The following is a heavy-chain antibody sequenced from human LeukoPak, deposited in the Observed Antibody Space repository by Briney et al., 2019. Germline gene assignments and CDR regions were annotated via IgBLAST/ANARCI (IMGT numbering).Heavy chain of an antibody. V-gene: IGHV1-69*05. Sequence: GASVKVSCKXSGGTFSSYAISWVRQAPGQGLEWMGRIIPIFGTANYSQKFQGRVTITTDGSTSTAYMELSSLRPEDTAVYYCARSLYDILTGYKKYYFDYWGQGTLVTVSS. J-gene: IGHJ4*02. CDR3: ARSLYDILTGYKKYYFDY. CDR1: GGTFSSYA. CDR2: IIPIFGTA. D-gene: IGHD3-9*01.